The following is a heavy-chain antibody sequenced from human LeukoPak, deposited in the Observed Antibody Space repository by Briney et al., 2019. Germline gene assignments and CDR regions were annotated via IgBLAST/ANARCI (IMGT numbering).Heavy chain of an antibody. D-gene: IGHD3-22*01. CDR1: GFTFSSYG. J-gene: IGHJ3*02. CDR3: ARDGNYYDSSGYYYVQWAWPLIDAFDI. CDR2: ISYDGSNK. V-gene: IGHV3-30*03. Sequence: GGSLRLSCAASGFTFSSYGMHWVRQAPGKGLEWVAVISYDGSNKYYADSVKGRFTISIDNSKDTLYVQMNSLRAEDTAVYYCARDGNYYDSSGYYYVQWAWPLIDAFDIWGQGTMVTVSS.